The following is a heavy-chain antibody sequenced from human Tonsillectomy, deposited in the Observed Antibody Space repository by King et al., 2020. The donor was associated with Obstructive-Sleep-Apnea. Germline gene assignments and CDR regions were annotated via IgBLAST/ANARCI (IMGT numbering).Heavy chain of an antibody. CDR3: ARHPYCGGDCYIFLDY. D-gene: IGHD2-21*02. J-gene: IGHJ4*02. CDR1: GGSISSYY. CDR2: IYYSGST. Sequence: QLQESGPGLVKPSETLSLTCTVSGGSISSYYWSWIRQPPGKGLEWIGYIYYSGSTNYNPSLKSRVTISVDTSKNQFSLKLSSVTAADTAVYYCARHPYCGGDCYIFLDYWGQGTLVTVSS. V-gene: IGHV4-59*08.